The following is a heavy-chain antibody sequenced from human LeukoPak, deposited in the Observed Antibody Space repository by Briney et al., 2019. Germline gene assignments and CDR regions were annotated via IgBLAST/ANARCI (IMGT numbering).Heavy chain of an antibody. CDR3: ARIVASTQTSSYYYVMDV. Sequence: GESLKISCKGSGYTFTSYWIAWVRQMPGKGLEWMGIINPGDSETRYSPSFQGQVTMSADKFIRTAYLQWSSLKASDTAMYYCARIVASTQTSSYYYVMDVWGQGTTVTVSS. CDR2: INPGDSET. V-gene: IGHV5-51*01. J-gene: IGHJ6*02. CDR1: GYTFTSYW. D-gene: IGHD5-12*01.